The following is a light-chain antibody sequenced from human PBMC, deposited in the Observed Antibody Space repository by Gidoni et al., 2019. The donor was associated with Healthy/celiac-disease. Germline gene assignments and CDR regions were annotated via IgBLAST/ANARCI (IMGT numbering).Light chain of an antibody. CDR2: DAS. J-gene: IGKJ4*01. V-gene: IGKV1-33*01. CDR3: QKYDNSLT. Sequence: DIPMTQSPSSLSASVGDSVTITCQPSQDISNYLNWYQQKPGKAPKLLIYDASKLETAVPSRCSGSGSGTDFTFTISSLQPEDIAKYYCQKYDNSLTFGGGTKVEIK. CDR1: QDISNY.